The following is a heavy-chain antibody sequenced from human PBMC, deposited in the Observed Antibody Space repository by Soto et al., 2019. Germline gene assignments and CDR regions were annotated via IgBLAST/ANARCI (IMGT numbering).Heavy chain of an antibody. CDR3: ARAKTNYDFWSGYYYFDY. J-gene: IGHJ4*02. CDR2: ISSSSSYI. V-gene: IGHV3-21*01. CDR1: GFTFRSYS. D-gene: IGHD3-3*01. Sequence: GGSLRLSCAASGFTFRSYSMNWVRQAPGKGLEWVSSISSSSSYIYYADSVKGRFTISRDNAKNSLYLQMNSLRAEDTAVYYCARAKTNYDFWSGYYYFDYWGQGTLVTV.